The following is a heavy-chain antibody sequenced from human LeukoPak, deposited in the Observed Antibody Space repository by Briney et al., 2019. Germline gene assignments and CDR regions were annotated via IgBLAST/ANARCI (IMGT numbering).Heavy chain of an antibody. CDR2: IHTTGST. V-gene: IGHV4-4*07. CDR1: GGSISSYY. D-gene: IGHD3-10*01. Sequence: SETLSLTCTVSGGSISSYYWSWIRQPAGKGLEWIGRIHTTGSTNYNPSLKSRVTMSVDTSKNQFSLKLTSVIAADTAVYYCARDQYYYGSGSYIDYWGQGTLVTVSS. CDR3: ARDQYYYGSGSYIDY. J-gene: IGHJ4*02.